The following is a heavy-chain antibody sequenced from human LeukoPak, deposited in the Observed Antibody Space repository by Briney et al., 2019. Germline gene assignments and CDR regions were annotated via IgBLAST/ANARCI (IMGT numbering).Heavy chain of an antibody. V-gene: IGHV4-34*01. CDR3: ARTPVTRGWFDP. Sequence: PSETLSLTCAVYGGSFSGYYWSWIRQPPGKGLEWIGEINHSGSTNYNPSLKSRVTISVDTSKNQFSLKLGSVTAADTAVYYCARTPVTRGWFDPWGQGTLVTVSS. CDR2: INHSGST. D-gene: IGHD1-14*01. J-gene: IGHJ5*02. CDR1: GGSFSGYY.